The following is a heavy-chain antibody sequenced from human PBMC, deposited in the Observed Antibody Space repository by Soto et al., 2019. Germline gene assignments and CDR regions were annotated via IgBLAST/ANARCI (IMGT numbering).Heavy chain of an antibody. CDR3: ARGRGGWLINQLLNAFDI. V-gene: IGHV3-66*01. J-gene: IGHJ3*02. Sequence: PGGSLRLSCAASGFTVSSNYMTWVRQAPGKGLEWVSVIYSGGSTYYADSVKGRFTISRDNSKNTLYLQMNSLRAEDTAVYYCARGRGGWLINQLLNAFDIWGQGTMVTVSS. D-gene: IGHD2-2*01. CDR1: GFTVSSNY. CDR2: IYSGGST.